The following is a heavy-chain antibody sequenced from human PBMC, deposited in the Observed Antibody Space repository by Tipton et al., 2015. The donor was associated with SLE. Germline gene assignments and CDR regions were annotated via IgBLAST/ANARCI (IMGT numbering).Heavy chain of an antibody. D-gene: IGHD6-19*01. CDR2: IYYGGST. V-gene: IGHV4-59*12. CDR3: ARDQLYSSGWTGFDC. CDR1: GGSISSYY. J-gene: IGHJ4*02. Sequence: LRLSCTVSGGSISSYYWSWIRQPPGKGLEWIGYIYYGGSTNYNPSLKSRVTISVDTSKNQFSLKLSSVTAADTAVYYCARDQLYSSGWTGFDCWGQGTLVTVSS.